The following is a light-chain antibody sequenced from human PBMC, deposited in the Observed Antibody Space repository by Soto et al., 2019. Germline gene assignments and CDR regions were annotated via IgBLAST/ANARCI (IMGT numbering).Light chain of an antibody. V-gene: IGKV3-15*01. Sequence: IWMTQSPATLSVSPGERATLSRRASQSVSSNLAWYQQKPGQAPRLLIYGASTRATGIPARFSGSGSGTAFTLTISSLQYEAFAVYYCQQYNNWPPYSFGQGTKLEIK. CDR2: GAS. CDR1: QSVSSN. CDR3: QQYNNWPPYS. J-gene: IGKJ2*01.